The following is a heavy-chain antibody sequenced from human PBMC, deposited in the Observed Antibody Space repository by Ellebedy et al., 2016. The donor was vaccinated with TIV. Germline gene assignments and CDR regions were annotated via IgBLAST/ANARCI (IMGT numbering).Heavy chain of an antibody. CDR2: IYPGDSDT. D-gene: IGHD6-19*01. CDR3: ARRVVDSSGWYGRFDP. V-gene: IGHV5-51*01. Sequence: GESLKISXKGSGYSFTSYWIGWVRQMPGKGLEWMGIIYPGDSDTRYSPSFQGQVTISADKSISTAYLQWSSLKASDTAMYYCARRVVDSSGWYGRFDPWGQGTLVTVSS. J-gene: IGHJ5*02. CDR1: GYSFTSYW.